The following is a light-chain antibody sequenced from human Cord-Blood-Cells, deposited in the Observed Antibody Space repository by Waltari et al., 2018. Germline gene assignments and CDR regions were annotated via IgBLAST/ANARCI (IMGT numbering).Light chain of an antibody. Sequence: QSALTQPRSVSGSPGQSVTISCTGTSSDVGGYKYVPWYQQHPGKAPKVMIYDVSKLPSGVPDRFAGSKSGNTAAMTSSGRQAEDEADYYCCSYAGSYTYVFGTGTKVTVL. CDR1: SSDVGGYKY. CDR3: CSYAGSYTYV. V-gene: IGLV2-11*01. J-gene: IGLJ1*01. CDR2: DVS.